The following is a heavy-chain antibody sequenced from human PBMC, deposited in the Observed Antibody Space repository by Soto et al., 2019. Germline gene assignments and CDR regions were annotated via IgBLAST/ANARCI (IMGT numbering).Heavy chain of an antibody. CDR1: GFTFSTYW. Sequence: GGSLRLSCAASGFTFSTYWMSWVRQAPGKGLEWVANIKQDGSEKYYVDSVKGRFTISRDNAKNSLYLQMNSLRAGDTAVYYCARGGRRSGSYADAFDIWGQGTMVTVSS. CDR2: IKQDGSEK. V-gene: IGHV3-7*03. J-gene: IGHJ3*02. D-gene: IGHD1-26*01. CDR3: ARGGRRSGSYADAFDI.